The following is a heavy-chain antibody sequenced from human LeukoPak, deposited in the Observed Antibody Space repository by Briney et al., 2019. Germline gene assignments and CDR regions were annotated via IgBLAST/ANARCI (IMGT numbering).Heavy chain of an antibody. CDR1: GFTVSSSY. CDR2: FYSGGKT. D-gene: IGHD6-19*01. Sequence: GGSLRLSCAASGFTVSSSYMSWVRQAPGKGLEWVSVFYSGGKTYYTDSVKGRFTISRDNSKNTLYLQMNSLRAEDTAVYYCARAVAVAMFDYWGQGTLVTVSS. CDR3: ARAVAVAMFDY. J-gene: IGHJ4*02. V-gene: IGHV3-53*01.